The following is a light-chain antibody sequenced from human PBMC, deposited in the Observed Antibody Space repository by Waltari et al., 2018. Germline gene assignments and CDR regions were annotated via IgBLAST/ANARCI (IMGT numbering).Light chain of an antibody. V-gene: IGKV1-39*01. J-gene: IGKJ2*01. Sequence: DIQMTQSPSSLSASVGDRVTMTCRASQSISNSLSWYQQKPGKAPRLLIYTASNLQSGVPSRFSGSGTGTDFTLTISSLQHEDFATYYRQQSYNTPPYTFGQGTQVEIK. CDR1: QSISNS. CDR2: TAS. CDR3: QQSYNTPPYT.